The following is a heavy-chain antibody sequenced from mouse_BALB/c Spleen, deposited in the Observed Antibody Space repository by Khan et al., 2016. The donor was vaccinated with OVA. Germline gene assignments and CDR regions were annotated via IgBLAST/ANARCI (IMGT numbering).Heavy chain of an antibody. J-gene: IGHJ3*01. V-gene: IGHV3-6*02. CDR1: GYCITSGYY. Sequence: EVQLQESGPGLVKPSQSLSLTCSVTGYCITSGYYWNWIRQFPGNRLEWMGYISYDRCNYYNPSLKNRISITRDTSKKQLFLKMNPVTTEDTATCYCASKSYGKGAYWGQGTLVTVSA. CDR3: ASKSYGKGAY. D-gene: IGHD2-1*01. CDR2: ISYDRCN.